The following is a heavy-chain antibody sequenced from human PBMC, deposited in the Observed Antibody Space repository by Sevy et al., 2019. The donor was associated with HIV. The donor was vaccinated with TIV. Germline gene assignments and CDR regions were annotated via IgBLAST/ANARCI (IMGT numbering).Heavy chain of an antibody. J-gene: IGHJ1*01. Sequence: ASVKVSCKASGYTFTNYHITWVRQAPGQGLEWMGWITPNNGNTNYARRLQGRVTMTTDTSTATAYMELRSLRSDDTAVYFYARAPSGSQGPGQYFHHWGQGTLVTVSS. CDR1: GYTFTNYH. D-gene: IGHD1-26*01. CDR2: ITPNNGNT. CDR3: ARAPSGSQGPGQYFHH. V-gene: IGHV1-18*01.